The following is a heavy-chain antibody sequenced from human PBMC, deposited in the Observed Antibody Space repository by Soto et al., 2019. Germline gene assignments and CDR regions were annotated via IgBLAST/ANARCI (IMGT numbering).Heavy chain of an antibody. D-gene: IGHD5-12*01. CDR2: IIPIFGTA. Sequence: SVKVSCKASGGTFSSYAISWVRQAPGQGLEWMGGIIPIFGTANYAQKFQGRVTITADESTSTAYMELSSLRSEDTAVYYCARDKVVATIRAWFDPWGQGTLVTVSS. CDR1: GGTFSSYA. V-gene: IGHV1-69*13. CDR3: ARDKVVATIRAWFDP. J-gene: IGHJ5*02.